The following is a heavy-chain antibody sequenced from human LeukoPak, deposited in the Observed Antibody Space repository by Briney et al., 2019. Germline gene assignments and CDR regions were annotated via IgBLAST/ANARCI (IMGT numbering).Heavy chain of an antibody. CDR1: GGSISSGGYS. CDR2: IYHSGST. CDR3: ARGITMVRGVTPYFDY. V-gene: IGHV4-30-2*06. J-gene: IGHJ4*02. D-gene: IGHD3-10*01. Sequence: SETLSLTCAVSGGSISSGGYSWSWIRQSPGKGLEWIGYIYHSGSTYYNPSLKSRVTISVDRSKNQFSLKLSSVTAADTAVYYCARGITMVRGVTPYFDYWGQGTLVTVSS.